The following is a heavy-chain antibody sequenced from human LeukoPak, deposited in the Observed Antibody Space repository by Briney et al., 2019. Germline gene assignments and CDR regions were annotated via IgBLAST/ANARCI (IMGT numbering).Heavy chain of an antibody. Sequence: GGSLRLSCAASGFTFSSYGMHWVRQAPGKGLEWVAVIWYDGSNKYYADSVKGRFTISRDNSKNTLYLQMNSLRAEDTAVYYCARDSGYGYQGPDYWGQGTLVTVSS. CDR1: GFTFSSYG. J-gene: IGHJ4*02. CDR2: IWYDGSNK. CDR3: ARDSGYGYQGPDY. V-gene: IGHV3-33*01. D-gene: IGHD5-18*01.